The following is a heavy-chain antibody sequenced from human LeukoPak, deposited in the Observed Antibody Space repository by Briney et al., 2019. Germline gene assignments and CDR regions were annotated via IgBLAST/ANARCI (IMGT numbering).Heavy chain of an antibody. CDR2: IHHSGST. J-gene: IGHJ3*02. CDR3: ARASGKPNPAPTSIAVAGPAFDI. D-gene: IGHD6-19*01. V-gene: IGHV4-34*01. CDR1: GGSFSGYY. Sequence: SETLSLTCAVYGGSFSGYYWSWIRQPPGKGLEWIGEIHHSGSTNYNPSLKSRVTISVDASKNQFSLKLSSVTAADTAVYYRARASGKPNPAPTSIAVAGPAFDIWGQGTMVTVSS.